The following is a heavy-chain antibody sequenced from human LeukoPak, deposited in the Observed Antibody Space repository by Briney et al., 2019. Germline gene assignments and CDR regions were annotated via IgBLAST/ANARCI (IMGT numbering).Heavy chain of an antibody. J-gene: IGHJ4*02. D-gene: IGHD6-13*01. CDR1: GFTFSSYA. CDR2: ISYDGSNK. V-gene: IGHV3-30-3*01. CDR3: ARVRTAWYEGTFDY. Sequence: GRSLILSCAASGFTFSSYALHWVRQAPGKGLEWVAVISYDGSNKYYADSVKGRFTISRDNSKNTLSLQMNSLRAEDTALYYCARVRTAWYEGTFDYWGQGTLVTVSS.